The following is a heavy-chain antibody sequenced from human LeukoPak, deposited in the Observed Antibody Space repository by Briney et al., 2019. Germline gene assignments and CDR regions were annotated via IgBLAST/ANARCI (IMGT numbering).Heavy chain of an antibody. D-gene: IGHD3-22*01. CDR2: IYTSGST. Sequence: SETLSLTCTVSGGSISSYYWSWIRQPAGKGLEWIGRIYTSGSTNYNPSLKSRVTMSVDTSKNQFSLKLSSVTAADTAVYYCARDTSTYYYGSSGYYRTKGYYYYYMDVWGKGTTVTISS. V-gene: IGHV4-4*07. CDR3: ARDTSTYYYGSSGYYRTKGYYYYYMDV. J-gene: IGHJ6*03. CDR1: GGSISSYY.